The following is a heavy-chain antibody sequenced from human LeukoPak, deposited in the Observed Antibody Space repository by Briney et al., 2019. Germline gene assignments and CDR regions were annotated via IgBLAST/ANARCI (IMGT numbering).Heavy chain of an antibody. Sequence: SETLSLTCTVSGGSITSYKWSWLRQPPGKGLEWIGFISTSGRTVYIPSLSSRVSMSVDTSKNQVSLKLNSVTAADTAVYYCATSYDNKIVPFDCWGQGILVTVSS. J-gene: IGHJ4*02. CDR3: ATSYDNKIVPFDC. D-gene: IGHD3-9*01. V-gene: IGHV4-4*09. CDR1: GGSITSYK. CDR2: ISTSGRT.